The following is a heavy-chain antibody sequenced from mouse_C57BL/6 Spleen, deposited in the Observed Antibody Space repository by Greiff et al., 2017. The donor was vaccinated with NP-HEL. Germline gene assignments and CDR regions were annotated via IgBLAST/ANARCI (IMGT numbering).Heavy chain of an antibody. D-gene: IGHD1-1*01. CDR3: ARGGFITTVVAGDY. CDR2: IYPSDSET. Sequence: QVQLQQPGAELVRPGSSVKLSCKASGYTFTSYWMDWVKQRPGQGLEWIGNIYPSDSETHYNQKFKDKATLTVDKSSSTAYMQLSSLTSEDSAVYYCARGGFITTVVAGDYWGQGTTLTVSS. J-gene: IGHJ2*01. CDR1: GYTFTSYW. V-gene: IGHV1-61*01.